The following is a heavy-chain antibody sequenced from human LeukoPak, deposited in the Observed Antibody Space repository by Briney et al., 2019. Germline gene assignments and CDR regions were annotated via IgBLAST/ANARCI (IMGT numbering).Heavy chain of an antibody. CDR2: IWYDGSKK. CDR3: AKDVNTYCSGDCSDY. V-gene: IGHV3-30*02. J-gene: IGHJ4*02. D-gene: IGHD2-21*01. Sequence: GGSLRLSCATSGFTFNIYGMHWVRQAPGKGLEWVAFIWYDGSKKYYADSVKGRFTISRDNSKNMVSLEMNSLRTEDTAVYYCAKDVNTYCSGDCSDYWGQGTLVTVSS. CDR1: GFTFNIYG.